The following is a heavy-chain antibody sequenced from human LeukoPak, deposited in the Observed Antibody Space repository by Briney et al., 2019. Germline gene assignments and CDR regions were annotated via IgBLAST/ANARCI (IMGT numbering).Heavy chain of an antibody. CDR2: INHSGST. CDR3: AREGGCSSTSCPHAFDI. J-gene: IGHJ3*02. CDR1: GGSFSGYY. Sequence: PSETLSLTCAVYGGSFSGYYWSWIRQPPGKGLEWIGEINHSGSTNYNPSLKSRVTISVDTSKNQFSLKLSSVTAADTAVYYCAREGGCSSTSCPHAFDIWGQGTMVTVSS. D-gene: IGHD2-2*01. V-gene: IGHV4-34*01.